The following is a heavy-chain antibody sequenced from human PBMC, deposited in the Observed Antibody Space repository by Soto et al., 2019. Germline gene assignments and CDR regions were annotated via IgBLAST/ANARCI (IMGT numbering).Heavy chain of an antibody. Sequence: QVQLVQSGAEVKRPGASVKVSCKASGYTLTSNHMHWVRQAPGQGLEWMGIINPSGGSTSYAQKFQGRVTMTRDTSTSTVYMELSSLRSEYTAVYYCARDNSGAYYGMDVWGQGTTVTVSS. V-gene: IGHV1-46*01. D-gene: IGHD6-19*01. CDR1: GYTLTSNH. CDR3: ARDNSGAYYGMDV. J-gene: IGHJ6*02. CDR2: INPSGGST.